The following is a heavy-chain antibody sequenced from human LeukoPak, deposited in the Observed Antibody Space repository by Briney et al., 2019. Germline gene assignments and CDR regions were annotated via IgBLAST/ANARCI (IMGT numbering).Heavy chain of an antibody. CDR3: AKDGVTMIVVAGDAFDI. Sequence: GGSLRLSCAASGFTFRSYAMSWVRQAPGKGLEWVSGISGSGGSTYYADSVKGRFTISRDNSKNTLYLQMNSLRAGDTAIYYCAKDGVTMIVVAGDAFDIWGQGTMVTVSS. D-gene: IGHD3-22*01. V-gene: IGHV3-23*01. J-gene: IGHJ3*02. CDR1: GFTFRSYA. CDR2: ISGSGGST.